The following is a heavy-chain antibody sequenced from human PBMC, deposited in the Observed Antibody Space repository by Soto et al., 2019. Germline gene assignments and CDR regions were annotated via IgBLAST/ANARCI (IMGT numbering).Heavy chain of an antibody. J-gene: IGHJ4*02. D-gene: IGHD3-22*01. CDR1: GFTFDDYA. Sequence: SLRLSCAASGFTFDDYAMHWVRQAPGKGLEWVSGISWNSGSIGYADSVKGRFTISRDNAKNSLYLQMNSLRAEDTALYYCAKESVYYDSSGYQYYFDYWGQGTLVTVS. CDR2: ISWNSGSI. V-gene: IGHV3-9*01. CDR3: AKESVYYDSSGYQYYFDY.